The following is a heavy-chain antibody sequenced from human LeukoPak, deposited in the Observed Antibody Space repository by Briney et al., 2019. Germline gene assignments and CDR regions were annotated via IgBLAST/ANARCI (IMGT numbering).Heavy chain of an antibody. D-gene: IGHD1-26*01. V-gene: IGHV3-53*01. Sequence: GGSLRLSCAASGFTVSSNYMSWVRQAPGKGLEWVSVTYSGGSTYYADSVKGRFTISRDNSKNTLYLQMNSLRAEDTAVYYCARAVGATRLRFDYWGQGTLVTVSS. J-gene: IGHJ4*02. CDR2: TYSGGST. CDR3: ARAVGATRLRFDY. CDR1: GFTVSSNY.